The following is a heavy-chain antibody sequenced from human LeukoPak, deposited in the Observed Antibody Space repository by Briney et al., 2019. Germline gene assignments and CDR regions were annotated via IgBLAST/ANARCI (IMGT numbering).Heavy chain of an antibody. CDR1: GFTFSRSA. Sequence: GGSLRLSCAASGFTFSRSAMSWVRQAPGKGLEWVAGISANGGSTEYADSVKGRFTMSRDNSKNRLYLQMNSLRADDTAVYYCAKDTYYFDYWGQGTLVTVSS. D-gene: IGHD3-16*01. CDR3: AKDTYYFDY. CDR2: ISANGGST. V-gene: IGHV3-23*01. J-gene: IGHJ4*02.